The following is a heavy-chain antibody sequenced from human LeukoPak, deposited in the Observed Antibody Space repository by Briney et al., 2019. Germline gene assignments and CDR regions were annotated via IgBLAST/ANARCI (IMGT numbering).Heavy chain of an antibody. D-gene: IGHD6-19*01. CDR2: ISSSSTYI. Sequence: GVSLRLSCSASGFTCSGYSRNWVRHAPGKGLEGVSSISSSSTYIYYADSVRGRFTTSRYNANNSLYLQMNSLRAEDTAAYYCARDYRRAVAGNAFDIWGQGTMVTVSS. J-gene: IGHJ3*02. CDR3: ARDYRRAVAGNAFDI. CDR1: GFTCSGYS. V-gene: IGHV3-21*01.